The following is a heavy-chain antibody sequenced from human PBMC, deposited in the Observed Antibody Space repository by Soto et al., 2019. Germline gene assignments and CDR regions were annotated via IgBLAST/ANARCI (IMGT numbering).Heavy chain of an antibody. D-gene: IGHD5-18*01. CDR2: ISYDGSIK. J-gene: IGHJ4*02. CDR1: GFTLSSYG. CDR3: VKDCGYSYGGDY. Sequence: QVQLVESGGGVVQPGRSLRLSCAASGFTLSSYGMHWVRQAPGKGLEWVAVISYDGSIKYYADSVKGRFTISRDNSKNTLYLQMNSLRAEDTAVYYCVKDCGYSYGGDYWGQGTLVTVSS. V-gene: IGHV3-30*18.